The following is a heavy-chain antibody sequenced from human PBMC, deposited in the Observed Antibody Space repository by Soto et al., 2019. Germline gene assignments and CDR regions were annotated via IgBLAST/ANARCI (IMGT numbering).Heavy chain of an antibody. J-gene: IGHJ6*02. Sequence: QVQLVESGGGVVQPGRSLRLSCAASGFTFSSYAMHWVRQAPGKGLEWVAVISYDGSNKYYADSVKGRFTISRDNSKNTLYLQMNSLRAEDTALYYCARATDILTGLDYYYGMDVWGQGTTVTVSS. V-gene: IGHV3-30-3*01. CDR2: ISYDGSNK. CDR3: ARATDILTGLDYYYGMDV. D-gene: IGHD3-9*01. CDR1: GFTFSSYA.